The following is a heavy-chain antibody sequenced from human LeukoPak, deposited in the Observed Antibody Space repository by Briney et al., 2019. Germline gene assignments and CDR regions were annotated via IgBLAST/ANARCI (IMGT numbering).Heavy chain of an antibody. J-gene: IGHJ4*02. D-gene: IGHD6-13*01. Sequence: GASLKISCKGSGTRFTSYWIGWGRQLPGKGLEWMGIIYPGDSNIRFSTSFKGQFTMSADKSISNPYLQWISLKASDPAMFYCARRTRGQLIGYFDYWGQGTLVTVSS. CDR1: GTRFTSYW. V-gene: IGHV5-51*01. CDR2: IYPGDSNI. CDR3: ARRTRGQLIGYFDY.